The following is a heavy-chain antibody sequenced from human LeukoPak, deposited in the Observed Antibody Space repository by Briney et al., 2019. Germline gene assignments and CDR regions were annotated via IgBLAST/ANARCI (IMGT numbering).Heavy chain of an antibody. CDR2: IYQSGNS. Sequence: ASETLSLTCAVSGYSLSSGYYWGWIRQPPGKGLEWIGSIYQSGNSYQKSSLKSRLTLSVDTSKNNFSLKVMSVTAADTAVYYCARSPSRYNWNFDYWGQGILVTVAS. V-gene: IGHV4-38-2*01. CDR1: GYSLSSGYY. D-gene: IGHD1-20*01. J-gene: IGHJ4*02. CDR3: ARSPSRYNWNFDY.